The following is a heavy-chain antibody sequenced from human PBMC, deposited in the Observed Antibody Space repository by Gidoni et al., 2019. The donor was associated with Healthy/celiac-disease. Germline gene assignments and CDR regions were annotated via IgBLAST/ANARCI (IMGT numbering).Heavy chain of an antibody. CDR3: ARSYSSSWYSAPGNWFDP. D-gene: IGHD6-13*01. V-gene: IGHV4-39*01. Sequence: QLQLQESGPGLVKPAETLSLTCTVSGGSISSSSYYWGWIRQAPGKGLEWIGRIYYSGSTYYNPSLKSRVTISVDTSKNQFSLKLSSVTAADTAVDYCARSYSSSWYSAPGNWFDPWGQGTLVTVSS. CDR2: IYYSGST. J-gene: IGHJ5*02. CDR1: GGSISSSSYY.